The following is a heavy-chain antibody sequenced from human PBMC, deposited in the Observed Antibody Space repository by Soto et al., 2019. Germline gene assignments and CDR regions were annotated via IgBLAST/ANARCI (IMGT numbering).Heavy chain of an antibody. Sequence: SETLSLTCTVSGGSISSGGYYWSWIRQHPGKGLEWIGYIYYSGSTYYNPSLKSRVTISVDTSKNQFSLKLSSVTAADTAVYYCARGPFKELYCTNGVCYSTGWFDPWGQGTLVTVSS. J-gene: IGHJ5*02. D-gene: IGHD2-8*01. CDR1: GGSISSGGYY. CDR2: IYYSGST. CDR3: ARGPFKELYCTNGVCYSTGWFDP. V-gene: IGHV4-31*03.